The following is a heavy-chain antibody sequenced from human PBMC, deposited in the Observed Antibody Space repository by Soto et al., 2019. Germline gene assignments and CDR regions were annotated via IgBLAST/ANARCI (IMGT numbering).Heavy chain of an antibody. D-gene: IGHD3-16*01. V-gene: IGHV1-18*01. J-gene: IGHJ6*02. CDR2: ISPYTGNT. CDR1: GYIFVNYG. Sequence: QVQLVQSGDEVKKPGASVKVSCKASGYIFVNYGIAWVGQAPGQGLEWMGWISPYTGNTHSASKVQARLTMTTDTSTSTAYMDLGSLTSDDTAVYYCVMVDNYVTPTPQDVWGQGTTVTVSS. CDR3: VMVDNYVTPTPQDV.